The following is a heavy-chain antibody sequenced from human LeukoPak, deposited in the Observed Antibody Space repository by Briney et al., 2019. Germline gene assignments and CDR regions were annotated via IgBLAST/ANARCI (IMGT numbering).Heavy chain of an antibody. CDR1: GGSFSGYY. J-gene: IGHJ5*02. CDR2: INHSGST. D-gene: IGHD1-26*01. Sequence: SEILSLTCAVYGGSFSGYYWSWIRQPPGKGLEWIGEINHSGSTNYNPSLKSRVTISVDTSKNQFSLKLSSVTAADTAVYYCARGRRLVGFDPWGQGTLVTVSS. CDR3: ARGRRLVGFDP. V-gene: IGHV4-34*01.